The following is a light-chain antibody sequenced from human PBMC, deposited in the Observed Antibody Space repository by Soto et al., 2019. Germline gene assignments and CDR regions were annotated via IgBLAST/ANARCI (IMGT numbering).Light chain of an antibody. CDR3: QQANSFPLT. Sequence: DIQMTQSPSSVSASVGDRVSITCRASQGISYWLAWYQQKPGRAPKLLIYTGSSLQSGVPSRFSGTGSGTDFTLTISSLQPEDVATYYCQQANSFPLTFGGGTKVEIK. CDR1: QGISYW. CDR2: TGS. V-gene: IGKV1-12*01. J-gene: IGKJ4*01.